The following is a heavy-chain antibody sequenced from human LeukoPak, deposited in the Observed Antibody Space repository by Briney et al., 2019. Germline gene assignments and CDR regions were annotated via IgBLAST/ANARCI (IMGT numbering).Heavy chain of an antibody. Sequence: GASVKVSCKVSGYTLTELSMHWVRQAPGKGLEWMGGFDPEDGETIYAQKFQGRVTVTRDNSISTVYMELSSLRSEDTAVYFCARVDGSADYWGQGTLVTVSS. CDR2: FDPEDGET. J-gene: IGHJ4*02. CDR3: ARVDGSADY. CDR1: GYTLTELS. D-gene: IGHD3-22*01. V-gene: IGHV1-24*01.